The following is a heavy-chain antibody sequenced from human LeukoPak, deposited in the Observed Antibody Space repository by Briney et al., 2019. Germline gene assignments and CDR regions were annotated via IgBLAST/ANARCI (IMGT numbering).Heavy chain of an antibody. J-gene: IGHJ4*02. CDR1: GGSISSGSYY. CDR2: IYTSGST. Sequence: SQTLSLTCTVSGGSISSGSYYWSWIRQPAGKGLEWIGRIYTSGSTNYNPSLKSRVTISVDTSKNQFSLKLSSVTAADTAVYYCARVRYSSSWYNPPHFDYWGQGTLVTVSS. D-gene: IGHD6-13*01. V-gene: IGHV4-61*02. CDR3: ARVRYSSSWYNPPHFDY.